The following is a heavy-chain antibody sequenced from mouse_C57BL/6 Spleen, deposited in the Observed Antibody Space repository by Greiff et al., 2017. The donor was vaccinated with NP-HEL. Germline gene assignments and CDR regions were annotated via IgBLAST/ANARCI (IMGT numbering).Heavy chain of an antibody. J-gene: IGHJ3*01. Sequence: VQLQQSGPELKKPGETVKISCKASGYTFTTYGMSWVKQAPGKGLTWMGWINTYSGVPTYADDFKGRFAFSLETSASTAYLQINNLKNEDTATYFCARWGYDYDEFAYWGQGTLVTVSA. CDR3: ARWGYDYDEFAY. D-gene: IGHD2-4*01. V-gene: IGHV9-3*01. CDR1: GYTFTTYG. CDR2: INTYSGVP.